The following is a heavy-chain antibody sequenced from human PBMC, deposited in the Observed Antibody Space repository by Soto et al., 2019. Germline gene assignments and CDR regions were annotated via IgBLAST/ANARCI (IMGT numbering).Heavy chain of an antibody. Sequence: PWVSLRLSCPASGFSFSNYAMHWVRQAPGKGLEWVAVIWYDGVNKFYLDSVKGRFTISRNNSKNMVFLQMNSLTGEDTAVHYCGSAGAYDIGNYFDYWGQGSMVTVSS. J-gene: IGHJ4*02. D-gene: IGHD5-12*01. CDR3: GSAGAYDIGNYFDY. CDR1: GFSFSNYA. CDR2: IWYDGVNK. V-gene: IGHV3-33*01.